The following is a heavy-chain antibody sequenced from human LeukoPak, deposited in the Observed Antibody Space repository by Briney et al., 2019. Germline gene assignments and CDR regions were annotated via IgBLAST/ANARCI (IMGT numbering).Heavy chain of an antibody. V-gene: IGHV4-34*01. Sequence: SETLSLTCAVYGGSFSGYYWSWIRQPPGKGLEWIGEINHSGSTNYNPSLKSRVTISVDTSKNQVALKLSSVTAADTAVYYCAREGQMIVVEVTLAAFDIWGQGTMVTVSS. J-gene: IGHJ3*02. D-gene: IGHD3-22*01. CDR2: INHSGST. CDR1: GGSFSGYY. CDR3: AREGQMIVVEVTLAAFDI.